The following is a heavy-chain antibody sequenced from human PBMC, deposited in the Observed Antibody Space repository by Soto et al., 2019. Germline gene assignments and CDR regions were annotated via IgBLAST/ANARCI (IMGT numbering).Heavy chain of an antibody. CDR2: INAGNGNT. CDR1: GYTFTSYA. CDR3: AREYSSSSGNDY. J-gene: IGHJ4*02. D-gene: IGHD6-6*01. Sequence: QVQLVQSGAEVKKPGASVKVSCKPSGYTFTSYAMHWVRQAPGQRLEWMGWINAGNGNTKYSQKFQGRVTITRDTSASTAYMELSSLRSEDTAVYYCAREYSSSSGNDYWGQGTLVTVSS. V-gene: IGHV1-3*01.